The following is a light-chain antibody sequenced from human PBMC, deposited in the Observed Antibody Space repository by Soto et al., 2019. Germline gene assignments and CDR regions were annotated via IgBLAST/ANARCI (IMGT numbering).Light chain of an antibody. CDR3: SSYTSSNLL. V-gene: IGLV2-14*01. CDR1: RSDVGASNS. Sequence: SALTQPASVSGSPGQSITISCTGSRSDVGASNSVSWYQQHPGKVPKLIIYAVTIRPSGISNRFSGSKSGNTASLAISGLQAEDEADYYCSSYTSSNLLFGGGTKLTVL. J-gene: IGLJ2*01. CDR2: AVT.